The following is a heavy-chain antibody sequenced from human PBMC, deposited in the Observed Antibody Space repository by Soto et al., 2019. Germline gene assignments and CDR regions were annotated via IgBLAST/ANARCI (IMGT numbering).Heavy chain of an antibody. CDR1: GYSFTSYR. D-gene: IGHD2-8*01. Sequence: PGESLKISCKGSGYSFTSYRIGWVRQMPGKGLEWMGIIYPGDSDTRYSPSFQGQVTISADKSISTAYLQWSSLKASDTAMYYCARGDGYCTNGVCYANWFDPWGQGTLVTVSS. V-gene: IGHV5-51*01. CDR2: IYPGDSDT. J-gene: IGHJ5*02. CDR3: ARGDGYCTNGVCYANWFDP.